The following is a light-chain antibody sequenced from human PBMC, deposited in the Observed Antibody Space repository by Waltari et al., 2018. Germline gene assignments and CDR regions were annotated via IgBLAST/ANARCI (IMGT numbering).Light chain of an antibody. CDR3: MQGTHWPYT. CDR1: QSLVHSDGNTY. J-gene: IGKJ2*01. CDR2: KVS. Sequence: DVVMTQSPLPLPVTPGQPASISCRFSQSLVHSDGNTYLNWFRQRPGQSPRRLIYKVSNRDSGVPDRFSGSGSGTDFTLTINRVEAEDVGLYYCMQGTHWPYTFGQGTKLEIK. V-gene: IGKV2-30*02.